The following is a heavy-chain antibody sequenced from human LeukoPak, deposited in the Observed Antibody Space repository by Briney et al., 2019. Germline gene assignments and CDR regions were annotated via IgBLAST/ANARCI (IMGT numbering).Heavy chain of an antibody. CDR1: GFTFSSYA. J-gene: IGHJ2*01. CDR2: ISGSGGST. CDR3: AKGRYYYDSSGYRDWYFDL. D-gene: IGHD3-22*01. Sequence: PGGSLRLSCAASGFTFSSYAMSWVRQAPGKGLEWVSAISGSGGSTYYADSVKGRFTISRDNSKNTLYLQMNSLRAEDTAVYYCAKGRYYYDSSGYRDWYFDLWGRGTLVTVSS. V-gene: IGHV3-23*01.